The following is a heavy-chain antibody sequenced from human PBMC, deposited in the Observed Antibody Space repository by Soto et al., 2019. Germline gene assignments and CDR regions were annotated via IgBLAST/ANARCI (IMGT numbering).Heavy chain of an antibody. J-gene: IGHJ5*02. CDR3: AKGGPRATQNWFDP. Sequence: GSLRLSCAASGFTFRHYAMSWVRQAPGKGLEWVSSISDSGYNTYYADSVKGRFTISRDNSKNTLYLQMNSPRAEDTAVYYCAKGGPRATQNWFDPCGQGTLVTVSS. D-gene: IGHD2-15*01. CDR2: ISDSGYNT. V-gene: IGHV3-23*01. CDR1: GFTFRHYA.